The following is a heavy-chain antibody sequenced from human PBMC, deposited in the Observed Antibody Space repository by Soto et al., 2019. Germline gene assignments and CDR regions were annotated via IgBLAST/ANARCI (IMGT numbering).Heavy chain of an antibody. CDR3: AKDLYYYDSSGYYPDF. CDR2: ISYDGSNK. D-gene: IGHD3-22*01. J-gene: IGHJ4*02. V-gene: IGHV3-30*18. CDR1: GFTFSSYG. Sequence: PGGSLRLSCAASGFTFSSYGMHWVRQAPGKGLEWVAVISYDGSNKYYADSVKGRFTISRDNSKNTLYLQMNSLRAEDTAVYYWAKDLYYYDSSGYYPDFWGQGTLVTVSS.